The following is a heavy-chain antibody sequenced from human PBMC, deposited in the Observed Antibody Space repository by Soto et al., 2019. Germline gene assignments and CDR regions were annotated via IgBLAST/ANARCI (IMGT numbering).Heavy chain of an antibody. CDR2: IYYSGST. CDR1: GGSISSGGYY. J-gene: IGHJ6*02. CDR3: ARDNFPGGMDV. D-gene: IGHD3-10*01. V-gene: IGHV4-31*03. Sequence: SETLSLTCTVSGGSISSGGYYWSWIRQHPGKGLEWIGYIYYSGSTYYNPSLKSRVTISVDTSKNQFSLKLSSVTAADTAVYYCARDNFPGGMDVWGQGTTVTVSS.